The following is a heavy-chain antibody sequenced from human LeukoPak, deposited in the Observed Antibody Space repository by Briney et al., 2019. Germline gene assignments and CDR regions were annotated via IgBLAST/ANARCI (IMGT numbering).Heavy chain of an antibody. CDR3: ATSAAGTVYFDY. CDR2: INPNSGGT. J-gene: IGHJ4*02. D-gene: IGHD6-13*01. Sequence: ASVKVSCKASGYTFTGYYMHWVRQAPGQGLEWMGWINPNSGGTNYAQKFQGRVTMTRDTSISTAYMELSRLRSDDTAVYYCATSAAGTVYFDYWGQGTLVTVSS. V-gene: IGHV1-2*02. CDR1: GYTFTGYY.